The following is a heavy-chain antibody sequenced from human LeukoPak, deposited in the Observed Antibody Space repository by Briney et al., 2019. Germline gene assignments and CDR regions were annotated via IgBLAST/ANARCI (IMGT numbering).Heavy chain of an antibody. CDR2: IYYSGST. CDR3: ARVVGVWFGELLPFFDY. CDR1: GGSISSSNYY. Sequence: SETLSLTCTVSGGSISSSNYYWGWIRQPPGKGLEWIGTIYYSGSTYYNPSLKSRVTISVDTSKNQFSLKLSSVTAADTAVYYCARVVGVWFGELLPFFDYWGQGTLVTVSS. V-gene: IGHV4-39*07. J-gene: IGHJ4*02. D-gene: IGHD3-10*01.